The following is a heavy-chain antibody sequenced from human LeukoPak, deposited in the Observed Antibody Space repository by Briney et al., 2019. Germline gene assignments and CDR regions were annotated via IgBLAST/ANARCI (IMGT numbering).Heavy chain of an antibody. CDR2: MNPSSGNT. J-gene: IGHJ4*02. CDR3: AREYRHQPD. V-gene: IGHV1-8*01. D-gene: IGHD5-12*01. CDR1: GYTFTSYD. Sequence: VASVKVSCKASGYTFTSYDINWVQQATGQGLEWLEWMNPSSGNTGYAQKFQGRVTMTRDTSISTAYMELSSLRSEDTAVYYCAREYRHQPDWGQGTLVTVSS.